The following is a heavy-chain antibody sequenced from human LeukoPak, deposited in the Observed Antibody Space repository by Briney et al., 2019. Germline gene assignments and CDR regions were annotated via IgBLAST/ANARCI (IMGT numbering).Heavy chain of an antibody. V-gene: IGHV3-48*02. CDR2: ISSSSSVI. CDR1: GFTFKTYS. D-gene: IGHD3-10*01. Sequence: PGGSLRLSCAAPGFTFKTYSMSWVRQAPGKGLEWISYISSSSSVIYYADSVKGRFTISRDNARNSLFLQMNSLRDEDTAVYYCARDMSLLWFGDPFDYWGQGTLVTVSS. CDR3: ARDMSLLWFGDPFDY. J-gene: IGHJ4*02.